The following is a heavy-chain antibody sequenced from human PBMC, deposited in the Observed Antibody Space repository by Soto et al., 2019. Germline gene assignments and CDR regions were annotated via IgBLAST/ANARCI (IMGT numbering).Heavy chain of an antibody. CDR1: GYTFTGYY. J-gene: IGHJ6*02. CDR3: AREGGGYYYYGMDV. V-gene: IGHV1-2*04. D-gene: IGHD3-16*01. CDR2: INPNSGGT. Sequence: QVQLVQSGAEVKKPGASVKVSCKASGYTFTGYYMHWVRQAPGQGLEWMGWINPNSGGTNYAQKFQGWVTMTRDRSISTANMELSRLRSDDTAVYYCAREGGGYYYYGMDVWGQGTTVTVSS.